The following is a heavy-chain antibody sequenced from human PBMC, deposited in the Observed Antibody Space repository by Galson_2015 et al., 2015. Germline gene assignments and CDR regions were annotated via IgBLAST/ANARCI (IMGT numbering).Heavy chain of an antibody. V-gene: IGHV1-8*01. CDR2: MNPNSGNT. CDR1: GYTFTSYD. J-gene: IGHJ4*02. CDR3: ARGTMYRTTVPDY. Sequence: SVKVSCKASGYTFTSYDINWVRQATGQGLEWMGWMNPNSGNTGYAQKFQGRVTMTRNTSISTAYMELSSLRPEDTAVYYCARGTMYRTTVPDYWGQGTLVTVSS. D-gene: IGHD4-17*01.